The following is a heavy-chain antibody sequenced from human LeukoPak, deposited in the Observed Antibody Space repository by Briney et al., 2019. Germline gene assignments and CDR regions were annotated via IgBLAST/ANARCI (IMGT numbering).Heavy chain of an antibody. V-gene: IGHV4-59*01. J-gene: IGHJ4*02. Sequence: SETLSLTCSVSGGSISSYYWSWIRQPPGKGLEWIGYIYSSGSTNYNPSLKSRVTILVDTSKNQYSLKLSSVTAADTAVYYCARALRGYSYGPFDYWGQGTLVTVSS. D-gene: IGHD5-18*01. CDR3: ARALRGYSYGPFDY. CDR2: IYSSGST. CDR1: GGSISSYY.